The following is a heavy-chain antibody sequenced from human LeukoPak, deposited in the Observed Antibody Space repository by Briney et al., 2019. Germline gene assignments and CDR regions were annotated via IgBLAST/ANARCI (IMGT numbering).Heavy chain of an antibody. J-gene: IGHJ4*02. CDR1: GYTFTGYY. Sequence: ASVKVSCKASGYTFTGYYMHWVRQAPGQGLEWMGWINPNSGGTNYAQKFQGRVTMTRDTSISTAYMELSRLRAEDTAVYYCARDPLYDYGEGQDYWGQGTLVTVSS. CDR3: ARDPLYDYGEGQDY. CDR2: INPNSGGT. V-gene: IGHV1-2*02. D-gene: IGHD4-17*01.